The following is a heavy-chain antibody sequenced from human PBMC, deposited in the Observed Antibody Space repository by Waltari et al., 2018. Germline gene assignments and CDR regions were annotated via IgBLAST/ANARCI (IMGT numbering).Heavy chain of an antibody. CDR1: GFTFDDYA. V-gene: IGHV3-9*01. J-gene: IGHJ5*02. D-gene: IGHD6-13*01. CDR2: ISWNSGSI. Sequence: EVQLVESGGGLVQPGRSLRLSCAASGFTFDDYAMHWFRQAPGKGLEWVSGISWNSGSIGYADSVKGRFTISRDNAKNSLYLQMNSLRAEDTALYYCAKDKSPSSSYWFDPWGQGTLVTVSS. CDR3: AKDKSPSSSYWFDP.